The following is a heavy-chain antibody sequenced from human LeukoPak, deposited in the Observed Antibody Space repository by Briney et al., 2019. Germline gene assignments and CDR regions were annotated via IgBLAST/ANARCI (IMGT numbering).Heavy chain of an antibody. J-gene: IGHJ3*01. V-gene: IGHV5-51*01. CDR1: HYTFTNYW. CDR3: AGRRISLFGFFLGSGTFDL. Sequence: GESLKISCNGSHYTFTNYWIGWVRQVPGRGREWMGIIYPIDSDTKYSPSFQGQVTISADRSINTAYLQWNSLQASDTGIYYCAGRRISLFGFFLGSGTFDLWGQGTLVTVSS. D-gene: IGHD3-3*01. CDR2: IYPIDSDT.